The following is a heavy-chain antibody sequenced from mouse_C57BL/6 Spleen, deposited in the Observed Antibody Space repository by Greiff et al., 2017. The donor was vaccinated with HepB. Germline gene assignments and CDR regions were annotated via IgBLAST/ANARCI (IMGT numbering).Heavy chain of an antibody. D-gene: IGHD1-1*01. V-gene: IGHV1-52*01. Sequence: VKLQQPGAELVRPGSSVKLSCKASGYTFTSYWMHWVKQRPIQGLEWIGNIDPSDSETHYNQKFKDKATLTVDKSSSTAYMQLSSLTSEDSAVYYCARKDYYGSSPYFDYWGQGTTLTVSS. CDR1: GYTFTSYW. J-gene: IGHJ2*01. CDR2: IDPSDSET. CDR3: ARKDYYGSSPYFDY.